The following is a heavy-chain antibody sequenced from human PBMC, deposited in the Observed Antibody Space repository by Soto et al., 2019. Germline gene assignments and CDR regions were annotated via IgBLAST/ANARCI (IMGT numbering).Heavy chain of an antibody. Sequence: PVGSLRLSCVASGFTFRSYGMHWVRQAPGKELEWVAVIWDDGSDKRYADSVKGRFTVSRDNSKNTLFLQMSSLRAEDTAVYYCARDPQINSDSSGYVGSWGQGTLVTVSS. V-gene: IGHV3-33*01. CDR1: GFTFRSYG. CDR2: IWDDGSDK. D-gene: IGHD3-22*01. CDR3: ARDPQINSDSSGYVGS. J-gene: IGHJ5*02.